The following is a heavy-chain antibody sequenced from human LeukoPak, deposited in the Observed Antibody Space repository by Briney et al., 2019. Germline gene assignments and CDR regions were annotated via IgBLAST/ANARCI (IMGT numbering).Heavy chain of an antibody. CDR3: ARGPLNSAAAAGHSLEY. D-gene: IGHD6-13*01. J-gene: IGHJ4*02. CDR1: GGTFNSYI. V-gene: IGHV1-69*02. Sequence: ASVKVSCKASGGTFNSYIMSWVRQAPGQGLEWMGRITPILDMANYAQKFQGRVTITADKSTSTAYMELSSLTSEDTAVYYCARGPLNSAAAAGHSLEYWGQGTLVTVSS. CDR2: ITPILDMA.